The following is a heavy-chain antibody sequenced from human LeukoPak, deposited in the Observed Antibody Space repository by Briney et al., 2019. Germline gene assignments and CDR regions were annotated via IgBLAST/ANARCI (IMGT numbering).Heavy chain of an antibody. CDR3: AKDHTSSGWYLRI. Sequence: ASVKVSCKASGYTFTSYDINWVRQATGQGLEWMGWMNANNGNTGYAQKFQGRVTITRNTSTSTAYMELSSLRSEDTAVYYCAKDHTSSGWYLRIWGQGTMVTVSP. CDR2: MNANNGNT. CDR1: GYTFTSYD. D-gene: IGHD6-19*01. V-gene: IGHV1-8*03. J-gene: IGHJ3*02.